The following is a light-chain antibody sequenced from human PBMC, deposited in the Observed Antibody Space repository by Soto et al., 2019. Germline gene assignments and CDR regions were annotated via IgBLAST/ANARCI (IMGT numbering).Light chain of an antibody. V-gene: IGLV1-40*01. CDR1: SSNIGAGYD. CDR2: GNS. CDR3: QSYDSSLIGVV. J-gene: IGLJ2*01. Sequence: QSVLTQPPSVSGAPGQRVTISCTGSSSNIGAGYDVHWYQQLPGTAPKLLIYGNSNRPSGVPDRFSGSKSGTSASLAITGLQAEDEADYYCQSYDSSLIGVVFGGGTKVTAL.